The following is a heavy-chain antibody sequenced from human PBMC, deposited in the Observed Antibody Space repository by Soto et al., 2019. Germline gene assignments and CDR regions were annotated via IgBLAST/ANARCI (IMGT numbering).Heavy chain of an antibody. CDR1: GYSISSGYY. CDR2: IYHSGST. J-gene: IGHJ5*02. Sequence: PSETLSLTCAVSGYSISSGYYWGWIRQPPGKGLEWIGSIYHSGSTYYNPSLKSRVTISVDTSRNQFSLKLSSVTAADTAVYYCARGQPGIAVRFDPWGQGTLVTVSS. CDR3: ARGQPGIAVRFDP. V-gene: IGHV4-38-2*01. D-gene: IGHD6-19*01.